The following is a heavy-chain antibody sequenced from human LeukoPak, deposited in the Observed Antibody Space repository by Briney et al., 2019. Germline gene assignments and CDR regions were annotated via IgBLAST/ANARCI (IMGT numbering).Heavy chain of an antibody. Sequence: ASVKVSCKASGYTFTSYDINWVRQATGQGLEWMGWMNPNSGNTGYAQKFQGRVTMTRNTSISTAYMELSSLRSEDTAVYYCARYSSGWPPGGFDYWGQGTLVTVSS. CDR1: GYTFTSYD. CDR2: MNPNSGNT. J-gene: IGHJ4*02. V-gene: IGHV1-8*01. CDR3: ARYSSGWPPGGFDY. D-gene: IGHD6-19*01.